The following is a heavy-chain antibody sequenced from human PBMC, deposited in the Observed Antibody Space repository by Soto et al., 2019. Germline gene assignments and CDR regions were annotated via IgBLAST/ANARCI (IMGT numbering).Heavy chain of an antibody. Sequence: GGSLRLSCAASGFTFSSYSMNWVRQAPGKGLEWVSYISSSSSTIYYADSVKGRFTISRDNAKNSLYLQMNSLRDEDTAVYYCARDNETYYYDSSGYYPRADYYYYYGMDVWGQGTTVTVSS. CDR2: ISSSSSTI. CDR3: ARDNETYYYDSSGYYPRADYYYYYGMDV. J-gene: IGHJ6*02. V-gene: IGHV3-48*02. D-gene: IGHD3-22*01. CDR1: GFTFSSYS.